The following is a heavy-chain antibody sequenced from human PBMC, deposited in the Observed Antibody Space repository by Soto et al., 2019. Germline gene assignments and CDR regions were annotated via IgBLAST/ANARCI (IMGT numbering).Heavy chain of an antibody. J-gene: IGHJ4*02. D-gene: IGHD6-19*01. CDR2: IWYGGSTN. V-gene: IGHV3-33*01. CDR1: GFSFNIYG. CDR3: ARSGVAVAGTSELDY. Sequence: GGSLRLSCVASGFSFNIYGMHWVRQAPGKGLEWVAVIWYGGSTNYFGDSVKGRFTISRDNSKNTLYLQMNSLRVEDTAVYYCARSGVAVAGTSELDYWGQGTLVTVSS.